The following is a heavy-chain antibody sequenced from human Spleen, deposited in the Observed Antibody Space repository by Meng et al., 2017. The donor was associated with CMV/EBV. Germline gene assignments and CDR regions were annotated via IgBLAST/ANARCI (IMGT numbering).Heavy chain of an antibody. Sequence: GESLKISCAASGFTFSSYWMSWVRQAPGKGLEWVSFISWDGGSTYYADSVKGRFTISRDNSKNSLYLQMNSLRSEDTAFYYCAKGNTAYLSSFYDYWGQGTLVTVSS. V-gene: IGHV3-43*01. J-gene: IGHJ4*02. CDR2: ISWDGGST. D-gene: IGHD6-13*01. CDR3: AKGNTAYLSSFYDY. CDR1: GFTFSSYW.